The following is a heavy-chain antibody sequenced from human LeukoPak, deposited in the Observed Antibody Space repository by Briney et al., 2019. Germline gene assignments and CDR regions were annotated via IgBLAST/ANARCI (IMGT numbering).Heavy chain of an antibody. J-gene: IGHJ3*02. CDR2: IIPIFGTA. D-gene: IGHD3-22*01. Sequence: GASVKVSCKASGGTFSSYAISWVRQAPGQGLEWMGGIIPIFGTANYAQKFQGRVTITADKSTSTAYMELSSLRSEDTAVYYCARGYYYDSSGYYYSANAFDIWGQGTMVTVSS. CDR1: GGTFSSYA. CDR3: ARGYYYDSSGYYYSANAFDI. V-gene: IGHV1-69*06.